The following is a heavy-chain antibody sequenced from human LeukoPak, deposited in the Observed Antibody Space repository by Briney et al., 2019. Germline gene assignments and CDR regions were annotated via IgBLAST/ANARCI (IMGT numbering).Heavy chain of an antibody. Sequence: PGRSLRLSCAASGFTFSSYGMHWVRQAPGKGLEWVAVISYDGSNKYYADSVKGRFTISRDNSKNTLYLQMNSLRAEDTAVYYCARDFWSSGWLGYYYYYGMDVWGQGTTVTVSS. CDR1: GFTFSSYG. V-gene: IGHV3-30*03. D-gene: IGHD6-19*01. J-gene: IGHJ6*02. CDR3: ARDFWSSGWLGYYYYYGMDV. CDR2: ISYDGSNK.